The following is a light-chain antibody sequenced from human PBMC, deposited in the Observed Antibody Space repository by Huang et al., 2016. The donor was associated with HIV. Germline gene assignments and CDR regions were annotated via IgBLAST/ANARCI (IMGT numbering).Light chain of an antibody. CDR1: QSVSSY. CDR2: NTS. CDR3: QQRSNWPIT. V-gene: IGKV3-11*01. Sequence: EIVLTQSPATLSLSPGERATLSCRASQSVSSYLAWYQQKPGQAPRLLIYNTSNRATCIPARFSGGGSGTDFTLTISSLEPEDFAVYYCQQRSNWPITFGQGTRLEI. J-gene: IGKJ5*01.